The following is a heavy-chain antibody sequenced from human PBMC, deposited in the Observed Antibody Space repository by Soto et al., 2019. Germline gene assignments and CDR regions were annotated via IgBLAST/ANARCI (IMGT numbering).Heavy chain of an antibody. CDR2: IYYSGST. V-gene: IGHV4-30-4*01. CDR1: GGSISSGDYY. D-gene: IGHD5-12*01. J-gene: IGHJ4*02. CDR3: ARGRGYDEYFDY. Sequence: SETLSLTCTVSGGSISSGDYYWSWIRQPPGKGLEWIGYIYYSGSTYYNPSLKSRVTISVDTSKNQFSLKLSSVTAADTAVYYCARGRGYDEYFDYWGQGTLVTVSS.